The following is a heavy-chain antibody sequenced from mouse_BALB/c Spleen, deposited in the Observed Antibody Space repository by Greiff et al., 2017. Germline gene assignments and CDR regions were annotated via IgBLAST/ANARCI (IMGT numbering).Heavy chain of an antibody. D-gene: IGHD2-3*01. CDR3: ARHENYDGYYGFAY. V-gene: IGHV5-6*01. Sequence: EVQLQESGGDLVKPGGSLKLSCAASGFTFSSYGMSWVRQTPDKRLEWVATISSGGSYTYYPDSVKGRFTISRDNAKNTLYLQMSSLKSEDTAMYYCARHENYDGYYGFAYWGQGTLVTVSA. CDR2: ISSGGSYT. J-gene: IGHJ3*01. CDR1: GFTFSSYG.